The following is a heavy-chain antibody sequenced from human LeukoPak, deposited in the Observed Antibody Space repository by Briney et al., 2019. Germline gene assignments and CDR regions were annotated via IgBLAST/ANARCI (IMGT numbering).Heavy chain of an antibody. D-gene: IGHD3-10*01. CDR3: ARGSHGYYGSGSYYNGLKNWFDP. J-gene: IGHJ5*02. CDR1: GYTFTSYG. V-gene: IGHV1-18*01. CDR2: ISAYNGNT. Sequence: ASVKVSFKASGYTFTSYGISWVRQAPGQGLEWMGWISAYNGNTNYAQKLQGRVTMTTDTSTSTAYMELRSLRSDDTAVYYCARGSHGYYGSGSYYNGLKNWFDPWGQGTLVTVSS.